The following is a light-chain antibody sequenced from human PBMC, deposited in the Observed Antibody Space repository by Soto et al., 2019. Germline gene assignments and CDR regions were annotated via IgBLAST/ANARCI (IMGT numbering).Light chain of an antibody. Sequence: MMMTQSPATLSVSPGERVTLSCRTSHSVNSHVAWYQQKPGQAPRLLLYGASTRATGIPVRFSGSGFGTEFTLTISILQSEEFAVYYCQQYKNSPLFGQGTRLEIK. CDR3: QQYKNSPL. J-gene: IGKJ5*01. CDR2: GAS. CDR1: HSVNSH. V-gene: IGKV3-15*01.